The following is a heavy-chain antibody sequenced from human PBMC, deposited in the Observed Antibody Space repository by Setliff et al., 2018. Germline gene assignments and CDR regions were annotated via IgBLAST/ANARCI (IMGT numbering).Heavy chain of an antibody. V-gene: IGHV3-7*01. CDR2: INPDGSEK. D-gene: IGHD3-10*01. CDR3: FGAGTCSY. Sequence: LRLSCGASGFTYNNCWVSWVRQAPGKGLEWLASINPDGSEKYYVDSVKGRFTISRGNAKNSLSLQMNSLRTEDTAVYYCFGAGTCSYWGQGTLVTVSS. CDR1: GFTYNNCW. J-gene: IGHJ4*02.